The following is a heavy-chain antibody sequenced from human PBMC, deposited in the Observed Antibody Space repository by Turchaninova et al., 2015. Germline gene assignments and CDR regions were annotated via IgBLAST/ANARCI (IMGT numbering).Heavy chain of an antibody. CDR1: GFPFRSAW. CDR2: IKSKADGVTT. Sequence: EVQLVESGGGLIKPGESLRLSCAASGFPFRSAWMIWVRQAPGMGLECVGRIKSKADGVTTDYAAPVKGSVTIARDVSRSTLYLQMNTLSTEDTAVYYCTAEVPGGGYPLDFWGQGIEVTVSS. J-gene: IGHJ4*02. CDR3: TAEVPGGGYPLDF. D-gene: IGHD1-26*01. V-gene: IGHV3-15*01.